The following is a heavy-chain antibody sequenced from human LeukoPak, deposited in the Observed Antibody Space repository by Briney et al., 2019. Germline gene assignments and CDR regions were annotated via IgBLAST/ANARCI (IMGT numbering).Heavy chain of an antibody. CDR3: ARDPLGYVYGMDV. Sequence: PGGSLRLSCAASGFTFSSYSMNWVRQAPGKGLEWVSSISSSSSYIYYADSVKGRFTISKDNSKNTVDLQMTSLSAEDTAIYHCARDPLGYVYGMDVWGQGTTVTVSS. V-gene: IGHV3-21*01. J-gene: IGHJ6*02. D-gene: IGHD2-15*01. CDR2: ISSSSSYI. CDR1: GFTFSSYS.